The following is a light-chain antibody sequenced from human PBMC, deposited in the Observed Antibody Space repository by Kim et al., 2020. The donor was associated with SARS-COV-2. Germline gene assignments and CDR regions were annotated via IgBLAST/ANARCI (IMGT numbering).Light chain of an antibody. V-gene: IGKV1-27*01. J-gene: IGKJ2*03. CDR1: QGISTS. CDR2: GAS. CDR3: QKYDSVPHS. Sequence: SASGGDRVTITCRASQGISTSLIWYQQKPGKVPKLLIYGASTLQSGVPSRFSGSGSGTDFTLTINSLQPEDVATYYCQKYDSVPHSFGQGTKLEIK.